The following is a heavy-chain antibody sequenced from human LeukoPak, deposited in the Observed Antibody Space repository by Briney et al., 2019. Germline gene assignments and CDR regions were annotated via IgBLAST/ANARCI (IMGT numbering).Heavy chain of an antibody. D-gene: IGHD3-3*01. V-gene: IGHV4-4*02. CDR2: VCHSGST. CDR1: GAAIKSNNW. J-gene: IGHJ6*02. Sequence: SETLSLTCAVSGAAIKSNNWWSWVRQPPGKGLEWIGEVCHSGSTHYNPSLESRVTVSVDKSKNRFSLDLSSVTAADTAVYYCARFCNGPGWLSGYYCAIDVWGQGTTVTVSS. CDR3: ARFCNGPGWLSGYYCAIDV.